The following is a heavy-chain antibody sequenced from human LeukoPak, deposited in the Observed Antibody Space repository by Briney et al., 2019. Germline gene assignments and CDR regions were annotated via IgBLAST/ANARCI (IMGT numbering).Heavy chain of an antibody. CDR3: ARDSCSSGWSPCFDY. Sequence: ASVKVSCKASGGTFSSYAISWVRQAPGQGLEWMGGIIPIFGTANYAQKFQGRVTITTDESTSTAYMELSSLRSEDTAVYYCARDSCSSGWSPCFDYWGQGTLVTVSS. CDR2: IIPIFGTA. V-gene: IGHV1-69*05. CDR1: GGTFSSYA. D-gene: IGHD6-19*01. J-gene: IGHJ4*02.